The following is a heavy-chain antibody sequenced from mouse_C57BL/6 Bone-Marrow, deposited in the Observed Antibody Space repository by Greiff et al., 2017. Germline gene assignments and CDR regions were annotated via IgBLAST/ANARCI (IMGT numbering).Heavy chain of an antibody. CDR3: ARWGDGGDY. Sequence: VQLQQSGPELVKPGASVKISCKASGYTFTDYYMNWVKQSHGKSLEWIGDINPNNGGTSYNQKFKGKATLTVDKSSSTAYMELRSLTSEDSAVYYCARWGDGGDYWGQGTTLTVSS. V-gene: IGHV1-26*01. CDR1: GYTFTDYY. D-gene: IGHD3-3*01. J-gene: IGHJ2*01. CDR2: INPNNGGT.